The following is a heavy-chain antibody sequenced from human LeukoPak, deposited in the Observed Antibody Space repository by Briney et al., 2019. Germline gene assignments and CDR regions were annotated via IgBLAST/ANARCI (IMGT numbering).Heavy chain of an antibody. D-gene: IGHD3-10*02. J-gene: IGHJ6*04. CDR1: GFSLSNYE. Sequence: PGGSLRLSCAASGFSLSNYEMNWVRQAPGKGLEWIAYISSRGSAIFYADSVKGRFTISRDNAKNSLYLQMNSLRAEDTAVYYCAELGITMIGGVWGKGTTVTISS. CDR3: AELGITMIGGV. CDR2: ISSRGSAI. V-gene: IGHV3-48*03.